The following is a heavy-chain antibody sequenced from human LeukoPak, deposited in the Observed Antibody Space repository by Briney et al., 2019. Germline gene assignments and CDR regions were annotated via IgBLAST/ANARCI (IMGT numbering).Heavy chain of an antibody. CDR2: IYYSGST. CDR1: GGSISSYY. CDR3: VGTAGSTPFDY. D-gene: IGHD2-2*01. Sequence: SETLSLTCTVSGGSISSYYWTWIRQPPGKGLEWIGYIYYSGSTNYSPSLKSRVTISVDTSKNQFSLKLSSVTAADTAVYYCVGTAGSTPFDYWGQGTLVTVSS. V-gene: IGHV4-59*01. J-gene: IGHJ4*02.